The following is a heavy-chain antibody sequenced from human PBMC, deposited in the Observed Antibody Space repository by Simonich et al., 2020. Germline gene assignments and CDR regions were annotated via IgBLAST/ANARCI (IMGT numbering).Heavy chain of an antibody. CDR3: ATGIAARYYYYGMDV. V-gene: IGHV1-2*06. D-gene: IGHD6-6*01. CDR2: HNPIRDGT. J-gene: IGHJ6*02. CDR1: GYTFTGYY. Sequence: QVQLVQSGAEVKKPGASVKVSCKASGYTFTGYYMHWVRQAPGQGLGGMGPHNPIRDGTNYAQKCQGRGTMTRETSISTAYMELSRLRSDDTAVYYCATGIAARYYYYGMDVWGQGTTVTVSS.